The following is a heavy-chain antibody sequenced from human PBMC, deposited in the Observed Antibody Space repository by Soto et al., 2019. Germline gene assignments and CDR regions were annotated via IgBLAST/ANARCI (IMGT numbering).Heavy chain of an antibody. CDR3: ASSYYYGSGPPYYYYGMDV. CDR2: IQYDGSNK. CDR1: GFSFSNSG. J-gene: IGHJ6*02. Sequence: GGSLRLSCAASGFSFSNSGMHWVRQAPGKGLEWVAFIQYDGSNKYYGDSVKGRFTISRDNSKNTLYLQMNSLRAEDTAVYYCASSYYYGSGPPYYYYGMDVWGQGTTVTVSS. V-gene: IGHV3-30*02. D-gene: IGHD3-10*01.